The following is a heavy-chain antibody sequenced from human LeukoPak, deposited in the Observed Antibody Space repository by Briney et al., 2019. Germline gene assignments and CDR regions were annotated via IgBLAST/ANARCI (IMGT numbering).Heavy chain of an antibody. CDR3: ARASSPYNWYFDL. V-gene: IGHV1-18*04. J-gene: IGHJ2*01. D-gene: IGHD4-11*01. CDR2: IGADDGDT. Sequence: GASVKVSCKASGYTFTGYYMHWVRQAPGQGLEWMGWIGADDGDTHYAQKLQGRVTMTTDTYTNTAYMDLRGLRSDDTAVYYCARASSPYNWYFDLWGRGTLVTVSS. CDR1: GYTFTGYY.